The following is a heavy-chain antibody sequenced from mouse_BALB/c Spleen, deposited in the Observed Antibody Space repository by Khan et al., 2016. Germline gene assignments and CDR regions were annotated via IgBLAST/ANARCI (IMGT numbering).Heavy chain of an antibody. J-gene: IGHJ2*01. Sequence: EVKLEESGGGLVQPGGSMKLSCVAAGFNLSNYWMNWVSQSPEKGLEWVAEIRLKSDDYETHDAESVKGRCTISRDDSKSSVYLQMNTLKAEYTGIYYCWLLLWGQGTTLTVSS. CDR1: GFNLSNYW. D-gene: IGHD2-3*01. CDR2: IRLKSDDYET. CDR3: WLLL. V-gene: IGHV6-6*02.